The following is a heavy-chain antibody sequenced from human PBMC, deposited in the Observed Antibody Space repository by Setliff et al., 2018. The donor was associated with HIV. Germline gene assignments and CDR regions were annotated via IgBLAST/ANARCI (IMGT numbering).Heavy chain of an antibody. J-gene: IGHJ4*02. D-gene: IGHD2-2*01. V-gene: IGHV1-2*02. Sequence: ASVKVSCKASGYTFTAYYIHWVRQAPGKGREGMGCVNSNNGGTKYAQNFQGRVTMTRDTSITTAYMELSRLISDDTAVYYCAREERYYAGKGALDYWGQGTLVTVSS. CDR2: VNSNNGGT. CDR3: AREERYYAGKGALDY. CDR1: GYTFTAYY.